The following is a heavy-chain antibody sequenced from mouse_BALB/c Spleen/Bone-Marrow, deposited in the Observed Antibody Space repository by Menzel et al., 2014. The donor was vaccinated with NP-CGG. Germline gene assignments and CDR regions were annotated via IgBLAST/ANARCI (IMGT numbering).Heavy chain of an antibody. CDR2: IYYSGTI. J-gene: IGHJ2*01. Sequence: EVKLQESGPGLVKPSQTVSLTCTVTGISITTGNYRWSWIRQFPGNKLEWIRYIYYSGTITYNPSLTSRTTITRDTSKNQFFLEMNSLTAEDTATYYCARGAMITTGYFDYWGQGTTLTVSS. D-gene: IGHD2-4*01. V-gene: IGHV3-5*02. CDR3: ARGAMITTGYFDY. CDR1: GISITTGNYR.